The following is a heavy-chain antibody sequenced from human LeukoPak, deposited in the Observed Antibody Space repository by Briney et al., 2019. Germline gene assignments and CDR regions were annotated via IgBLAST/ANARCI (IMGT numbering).Heavy chain of an antibody. CDR1: RFTFSSYW. CDR3: ARAVGNSGNDY. CDR2: IKQDGSEK. D-gene: IGHD4-23*01. Sequence: GGSLRLPCAASRFTFSSYWMSWVRQAPGKGLEWVANIKQDGSEKYYVDSVRGRFTISRDNAKNSLYLQMNSLRAEDTAVYYCARAVGNSGNDYWGQGTLVTVSS. J-gene: IGHJ4*02. V-gene: IGHV3-7*04.